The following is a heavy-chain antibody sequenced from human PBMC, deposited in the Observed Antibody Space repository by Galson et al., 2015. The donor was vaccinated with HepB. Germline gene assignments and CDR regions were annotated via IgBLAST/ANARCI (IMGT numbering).Heavy chain of an antibody. Sequence: SVKVSCKVSGYTLTELSMHWVRQAPGKGLEWMGGFDPEDGETIYAQEFQGRVTMTEDTSTDTAYMELSSLRSEDTAVYYCATDAHPLVYAMSYYYGMDVWGQGTTVTVSS. CDR3: ATDAHPLVYAMSYYYGMDV. CDR1: GYTLTELS. J-gene: IGHJ6*02. V-gene: IGHV1-24*01. D-gene: IGHD2-8*01. CDR2: FDPEDGET.